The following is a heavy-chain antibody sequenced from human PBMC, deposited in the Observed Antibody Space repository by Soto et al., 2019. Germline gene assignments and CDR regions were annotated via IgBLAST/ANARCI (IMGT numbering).Heavy chain of an antibody. J-gene: IGHJ4*02. V-gene: IGHV3-21*01. CDR1: GFTFSSYS. Sequence: EVQLVESGGGLVKPGGSLRLSCAASGFTFSSYSMNWVRQAPGKGLEWVSSISSSSSYIYYADSVKGRFTISRDNAKNSLYLQMNSLRAEDTAVYYCARDQRGGSMIVEVITTDYWGQGTLVTVSS. D-gene: IGHD3-22*01. CDR2: ISSSSSYI. CDR3: ARDQRGGSMIVEVITTDY.